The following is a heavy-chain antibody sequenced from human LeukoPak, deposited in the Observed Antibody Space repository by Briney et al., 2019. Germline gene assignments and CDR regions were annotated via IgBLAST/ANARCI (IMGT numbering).Heavy chain of an antibody. Sequence: SETLSLTCTVSGGSISSSSYYWGWIRQPPGKGLEWIGSIYHSGSTYYNPSLKSRVTISVDTSKNQFSLKLSSVTAADTAVYYCARYLVAGKNFDYWGQGTLVTVSS. V-gene: IGHV4-39*07. CDR2: IYHSGST. CDR1: GGSISSSSYY. CDR3: ARYLVAGKNFDY. J-gene: IGHJ4*02. D-gene: IGHD6-19*01.